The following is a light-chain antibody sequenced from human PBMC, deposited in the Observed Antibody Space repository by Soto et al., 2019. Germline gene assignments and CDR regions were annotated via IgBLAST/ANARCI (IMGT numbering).Light chain of an antibody. V-gene: IGKV3-20*01. Sequence: EIVLTQSPGTLSLSPVESATLSCMASESLSSNYLAWHQQKPGQAPRLLIYGASSRATGIPDRFSGSGSGTDFTLTINRLEPEDFAVYYCHQYNGWPRTFGQGTKVDIK. CDR3: HQYNGWPRT. J-gene: IGKJ1*01. CDR1: ESLSSNY. CDR2: GAS.